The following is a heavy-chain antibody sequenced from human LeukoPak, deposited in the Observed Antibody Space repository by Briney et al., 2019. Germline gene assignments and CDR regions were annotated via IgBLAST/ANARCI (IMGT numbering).Heavy chain of an antibody. CDR3: ARDMQQLGYYYYYGMDV. CDR2: IYYSGST. CDR1: GGSISSYY. V-gene: IGHV4-59*01. D-gene: IGHD6-13*01. Sequence: SETLSLTCTVSGGSISSYYWSWIRQPPGKGLEWIGYIYYSGSTNYNPSLKSRVTISVDTSKNQSSLKLSSVTAADTAVYYCARDMQQLGYYYYYGMDVWGQGTTVTVSS. J-gene: IGHJ6*02.